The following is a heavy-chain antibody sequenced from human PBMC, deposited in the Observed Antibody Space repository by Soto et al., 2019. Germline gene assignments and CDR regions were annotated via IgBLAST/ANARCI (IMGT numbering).Heavy chain of an antibody. CDR1: GGTFSRYS. Sequence: SVKVSCKASGGTFSRYSISWVRQAPGQGLEWMGGIIPIFGTANYAQKFQGRVTITADKSTSTAYMELSCLRSEDTAVYYCAGRTVTDNYYYGMDVWGQGTTVTVSS. CDR2: IIPIFGTA. V-gene: IGHV1-69*06. D-gene: IGHD4-17*01. J-gene: IGHJ6*02. CDR3: AGRTVTDNYYYGMDV.